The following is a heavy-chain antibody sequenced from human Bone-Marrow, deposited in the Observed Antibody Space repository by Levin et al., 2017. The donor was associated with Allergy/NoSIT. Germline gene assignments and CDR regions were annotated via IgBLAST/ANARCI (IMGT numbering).Heavy chain of an antibody. Sequence: PVASVKVSCKASGYTFSSYNINWVRQAPGQGLEWMGWMNPNSGDTGYAQNFQGRVTLTRNTSISTVYMELSSLRSEDTAVYYCARTIEVSTIFGILTPKNWFDPWGQGTLVTVSS. J-gene: IGHJ5*02. D-gene: IGHD3-3*01. CDR3: ARTIEVSTIFGILTPKNWFDP. V-gene: IGHV1-8*01. CDR2: MNPNSGDT. CDR1: GYTFSSYN.